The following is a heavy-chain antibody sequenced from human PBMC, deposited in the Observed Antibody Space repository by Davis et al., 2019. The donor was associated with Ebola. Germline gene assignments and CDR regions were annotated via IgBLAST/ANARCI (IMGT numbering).Heavy chain of an antibody. CDR3: ARERGIAARRIDY. J-gene: IGHJ4*02. Sequence: SETLSLTCTVPGGSISSYYWSWIRQPPGKGLEWIGYIYYSGSTNYNPSLKSRVTISVDTSKNQFSLKLSSVTAAETAVYYCARERGIAARRIDYWGQGTLVTVSS. V-gene: IGHV4-59*12. CDR2: IYYSGST. D-gene: IGHD6-6*01. CDR1: GGSISSYY.